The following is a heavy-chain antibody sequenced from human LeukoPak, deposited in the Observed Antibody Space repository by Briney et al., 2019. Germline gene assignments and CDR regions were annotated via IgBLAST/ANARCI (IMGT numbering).Heavy chain of an antibody. D-gene: IGHD3-10*01. Sequence: ASVTVSCKASGYTFTSYGFSWLRQAPGQGLEWMGWISTYYGNTNYVQKLQDRVTMTTDTTTSTAYMELTSLRSDDTAVYYCARVYSTNYYGSGDRPFLFDYWGQGTVVTVSS. V-gene: IGHV1-18*01. CDR3: ARVYSTNYYGSGDRPFLFDY. J-gene: IGHJ4*02. CDR2: ISTYYGNT. CDR1: GYTFTSYG.